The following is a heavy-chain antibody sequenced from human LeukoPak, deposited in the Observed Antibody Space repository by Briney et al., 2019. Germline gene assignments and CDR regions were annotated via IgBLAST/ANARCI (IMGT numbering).Heavy chain of an antibody. CDR1: GDSITSSSYY. CDR3: ARGDPQWHWFDP. D-gene: IGHD6-19*01. J-gene: IGHJ5*02. CDR2: IYYSGST. Sequence: NSSETLSLTCTVSGDSITSSSYYWGWIRQPPGKGLEWIGSIYYSGSTYYNPSLKSRVTISVDTSKNQFSLKLSSVTAADTAVYYCARGDPQWHWFDPWGQGTLVTVSS. V-gene: IGHV4-39*07.